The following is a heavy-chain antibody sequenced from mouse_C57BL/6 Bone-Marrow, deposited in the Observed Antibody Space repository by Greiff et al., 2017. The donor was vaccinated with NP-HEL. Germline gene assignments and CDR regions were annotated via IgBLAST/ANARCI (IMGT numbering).Heavy chain of an antibody. CDR1: GYTFTDYE. CDR2: IDPETGGT. CDR3: TRFPSYYYGSSYAAMDY. V-gene: IGHV1-15*01. J-gene: IGHJ4*01. D-gene: IGHD1-1*01. Sequence: QVQLQQSGAELVRPGASVTLSCKASGYTFTDYEMHWVKQTPVHGLEWIGAIDPETGGTAYNQKFKGKAILTADKSSSTAYMELRSLTSEDSAVYYCTRFPSYYYGSSYAAMDYWGQGTTVTVSS.